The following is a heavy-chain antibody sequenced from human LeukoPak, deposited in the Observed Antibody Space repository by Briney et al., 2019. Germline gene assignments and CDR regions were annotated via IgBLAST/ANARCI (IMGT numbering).Heavy chain of an antibody. Sequence: GGALRLSCAAPGFTFSDYGIHRVRQAPGKGLEWVAFIHYRGSDKYYADSVKGRFTLSRDNTKKTVFLQMDSLRAEDTAVYYCARGDRDGYNFDYWGQGTLVTVSS. J-gene: IGHJ4*02. CDR1: GFTFSDYG. D-gene: IGHD5-24*01. V-gene: IGHV3-30*02. CDR2: IHYRGSDK. CDR3: ARGDRDGYNFDY.